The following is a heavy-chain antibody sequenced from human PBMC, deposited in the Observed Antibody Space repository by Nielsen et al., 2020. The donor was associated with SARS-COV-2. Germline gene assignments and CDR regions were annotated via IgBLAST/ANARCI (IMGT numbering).Heavy chain of an antibody. D-gene: IGHD6-13*01. CDR1: GYSFTSYW. V-gene: IGHV5-10-1*01. CDR3: ARYSSQYYYYFYMDV. Sequence: GESLKISCKASGYSFTSYWINWVRQMPGKGLEWMGNIDPSDSYTNYSPSFQGHVTFSADKSISTVYLQWSSLKASDTAMYYCARYSSQYYYYFYMDVWGKGTTVTVSS. CDR2: IDPSDSYT. J-gene: IGHJ6*03.